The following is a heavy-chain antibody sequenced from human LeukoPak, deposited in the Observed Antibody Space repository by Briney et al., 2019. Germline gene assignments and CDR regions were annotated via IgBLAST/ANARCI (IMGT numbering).Heavy chain of an antibody. V-gene: IGHV4-39*01. D-gene: IGHD2-2*01. CDR3: ARQQLTAYNWFDP. J-gene: IGHJ5*02. CDR1: GGSISSSSYY. Sequence: PSETLSLTCTVSGGSISSSSYYWGWIRQPPGKGLEWIGSIYYSGSTYYNSSLKSRVTISVDTSKNQFSLKLSSVTAADTAVYYCARQQLTAYNWFDPWGQGTLVTVSS. CDR2: IYYSGST.